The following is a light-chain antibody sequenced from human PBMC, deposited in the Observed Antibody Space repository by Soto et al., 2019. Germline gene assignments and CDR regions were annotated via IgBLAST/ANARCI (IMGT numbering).Light chain of an antibody. V-gene: IGLV2-14*01. CDR1: SNDIGAYKY. J-gene: IGLJ1*01. Sequence: SVLTQPASVSGSPGQSITISCTGSSNDIGAYKYVSWYQQYPGKAPKLIIFEVSNRPSGVSNRFSGSKSGNTASLTIAGLQAEDEADYHCSSYTTGSTVYVFGGGTKVTVL. CDR3: SSYTTGSTVYV. CDR2: EVS.